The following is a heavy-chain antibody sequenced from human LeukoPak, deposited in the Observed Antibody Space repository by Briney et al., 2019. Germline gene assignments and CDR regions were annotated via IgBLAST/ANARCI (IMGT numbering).Heavy chain of an antibody. CDR1: GDSLSSNTAA. V-gene: IGHV6-1*01. Sequence: PSQTLSLTCAISGDSLSSNTAAWNSLRQPLSRGLEWLRRTYYRSKWYNDYAVSVKSRITINPDTSRNQFSLQLNSVTPEDTAVYYCARHQVAAASYYYNGMDVWGQGTTVTVSS. D-gene: IGHD6-13*01. CDR3: ARHQVAAASYYYNGMDV. CDR2: TYYRSKWYN. J-gene: IGHJ6*02.